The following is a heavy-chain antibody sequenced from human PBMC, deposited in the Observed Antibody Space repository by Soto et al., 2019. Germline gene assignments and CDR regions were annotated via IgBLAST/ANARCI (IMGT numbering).Heavy chain of an antibody. CDR2: IYYGGST. Sequence: PSETLSLTCTVSGDSVTSSDYYWSWIRQPPGKGLEWIGYIYYGGSTNSNPSLKSRVTISIDTSKNQFSLNLSSVTAADTAMYYCSVATSIYWLDPWGQGTLVTVSS. CDR1: GDSVTSSDYY. CDR3: SVATSIYWLDP. D-gene: IGHD5-12*01. V-gene: IGHV4-61*08. J-gene: IGHJ5*02.